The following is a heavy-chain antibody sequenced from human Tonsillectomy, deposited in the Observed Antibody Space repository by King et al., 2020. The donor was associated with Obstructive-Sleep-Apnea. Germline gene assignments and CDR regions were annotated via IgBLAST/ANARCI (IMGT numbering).Heavy chain of an antibody. CDR2: IYYSGST. CDR1: GASISSGGYY. CDR3: ARDCAGTPGGPWFDP. Sequence: VQLQESGPGLVKPSQTLSLTCTVSGASISSGGYYWSWIRQLPGKGLEWFWYIYYSGSTYYNPSLKSRVTISVDTSKNQFSLKLTSVTAADTAVYYCARDCAGTPGGPWFDPWGQGTLVTVSS. V-gene: IGHV4-31*03. D-gene: IGHD2-21*01. J-gene: IGHJ5*02.